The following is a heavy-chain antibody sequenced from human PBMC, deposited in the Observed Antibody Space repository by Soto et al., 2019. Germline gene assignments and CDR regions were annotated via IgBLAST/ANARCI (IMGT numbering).Heavy chain of an antibody. Sequence: GGSLRLSCAASGFTFSSYSMNWVRQAPGKGLELVSSISSSSSYIYYADSVKGRFTISRDNAKNSLYLQMNSLRAEDTAVYYCARDLYYDFWSGYYPQYYFDYWGQGTLVTVSS. CDR3: ARDLYYDFWSGYYPQYYFDY. CDR2: ISSSSSYI. D-gene: IGHD3-3*01. J-gene: IGHJ4*02. V-gene: IGHV3-21*01. CDR1: GFTFSSYS.